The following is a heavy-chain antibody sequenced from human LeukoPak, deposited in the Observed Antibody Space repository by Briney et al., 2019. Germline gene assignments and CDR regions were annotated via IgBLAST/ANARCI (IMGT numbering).Heavy chain of an antibody. D-gene: IGHD1-26*01. J-gene: IGHJ4*02. CDR3: ARDPVEWELLLDY. Sequence: QTGGSLRLSCAASGFTFSSYGMHWVRQAPGKRLEWVANMNIDGSEKYYADSAKGRFTISRDNARNSVYLQMNSLRVEDTAVYYCARDPVEWELLLDYWGQGTLVTVSS. CDR1: GFTFSSYG. CDR2: MNIDGSEK. V-gene: IGHV3-7*01.